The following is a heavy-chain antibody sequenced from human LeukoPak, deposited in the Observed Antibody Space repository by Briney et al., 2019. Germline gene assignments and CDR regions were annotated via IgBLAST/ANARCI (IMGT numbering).Heavy chain of an antibody. J-gene: IGHJ3*02. D-gene: IGHD3-22*01. CDR3: ANLYDSSGYFAFDI. CDR2: IYSDNT. CDR1: GFTVSSNS. Sequence: GGSLRLSCTVSGFTVSSNSMSWVRQAPGKGLEWVSFIYSDNTHYSDSVKGRFTISRDNSKNTLYLQMNSLRAEDTAVYYCANLYDSSGYFAFDIWGQGTMVTVSS. V-gene: IGHV3-66*03.